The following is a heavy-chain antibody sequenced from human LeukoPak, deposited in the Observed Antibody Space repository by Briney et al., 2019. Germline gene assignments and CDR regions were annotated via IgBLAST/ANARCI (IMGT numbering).Heavy chain of an antibody. CDR1: GLTLDKYW. CDR2: IRQNGREK. J-gene: IGHJ6*02. Sequence: EGSLRLSCVASGLTLDKYWMTWVRQIPGKGLEWVANIRQNGREKDLVDSVKGRFTISRDDATSSVFLQMNNVRVEDTAIYYCARGQFFYGWGMDVWGQGTTVTVS. CDR3: ARGQFFYGWGMDV. D-gene: IGHD2/OR15-2a*01. V-gene: IGHV3-7*03.